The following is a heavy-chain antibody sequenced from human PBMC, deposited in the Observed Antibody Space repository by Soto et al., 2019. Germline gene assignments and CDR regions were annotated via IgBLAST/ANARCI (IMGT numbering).Heavy chain of an antibody. J-gene: IGHJ4*02. V-gene: IGHV1-69*01. CDR2: IMPIFAKA. D-gene: IGHD6-25*01. CDR3: ARERAAGNHDY. CDR1: GGTFSGYT. Sequence: QVRLVQSGAEVKRPGSSLKISCQTSGGTFSGYTINWVRQAPGQGLEWMGGIMPIFAKANYAQKFQGRVTITADESTNTAYMELISLTFEDTAVYYCARERAAGNHDYWGQGTLVTVSS.